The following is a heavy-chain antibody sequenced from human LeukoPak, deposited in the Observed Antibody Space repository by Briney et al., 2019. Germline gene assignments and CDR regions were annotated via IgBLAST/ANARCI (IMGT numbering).Heavy chain of an antibody. CDR3: ATDYYGSGLDY. V-gene: IGHV1-8*02. CDR2: MNPNSGNT. D-gene: IGHD3-10*01. CDR1: GYTFTSYD. Sequence: GASVKVSCKASGYTFTSYDINWVRQATGQGLEWMGWMNPNSGNTGYAQKFQGRVTMTEDTSTDTAYMELSSLRSEDTAVYYCATDYYGSGLDYWGQGTLVTVSS. J-gene: IGHJ4*02.